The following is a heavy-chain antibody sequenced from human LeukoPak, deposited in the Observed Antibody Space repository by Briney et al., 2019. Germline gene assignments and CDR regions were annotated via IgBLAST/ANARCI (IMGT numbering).Heavy chain of an antibody. CDR1: GYTFTSYA. J-gene: IGHJ4*02. CDR3: ARDRSTVTTWVDY. V-gene: IGHV7-4-1*02. Sequence: ASVKVSCKASGYTFTSYAMAWVRQAPGQGLEWMGWINTNTGNPTYAQDFTGRFVFSLDTSVSTAYLQISTLKAEDTAVYYCARDRSTVTTWVDYWGQGTLVTVSS. CDR2: INTNTGNP. D-gene: IGHD4-17*01.